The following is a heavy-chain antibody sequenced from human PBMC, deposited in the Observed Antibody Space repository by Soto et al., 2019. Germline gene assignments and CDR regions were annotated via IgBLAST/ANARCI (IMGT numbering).Heavy chain of an antibody. Sequence: QVQLVQAGAEVKKPGSSVKVSCKASGGTFSSYAISWVRQAPGQGLEWMGGIIPIFGTANYAQKFHGRVTINADESTSTAYMELSSLRSEDTALYYCARWLEKKDSYGMDVWGQGTTVTVSS. J-gene: IGHJ6*02. D-gene: IGHD5-12*01. CDR2: IIPIFGTA. CDR1: GGTFSSYA. V-gene: IGHV1-69*12. CDR3: ARWLEKKDSYGMDV.